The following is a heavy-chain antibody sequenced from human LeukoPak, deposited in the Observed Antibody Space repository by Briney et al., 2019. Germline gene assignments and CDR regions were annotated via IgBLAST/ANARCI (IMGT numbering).Heavy chain of an antibody. J-gene: IGHJ4*02. CDR2: ISYDGSNK. Sequence: GGSLRLSCAASGFTFSSYAMHWVRQAPGKGLEWVAVISYDGSNKYYADSVKGRFTISRDNSKNTLYLQMNSLRAEDTAVYYCARESRDGYNLRYFDYWGQGTLVTVSS. V-gene: IGHV3-30*04. CDR3: ARESRDGYNLRYFDY. CDR1: GFTFSSYA. D-gene: IGHD5-24*01.